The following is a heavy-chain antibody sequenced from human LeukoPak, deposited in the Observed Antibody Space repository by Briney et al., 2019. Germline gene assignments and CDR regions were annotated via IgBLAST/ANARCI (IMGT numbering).Heavy chain of an antibody. CDR3: ASTYYYGSGSYSKDQYYHYGMDV. D-gene: IGHD3-10*01. CDR1: GFTFSSYA. Sequence: GRSLRLSCAASGFTFSSYAMHWVRQAPGKGLEWVAVISYDGSNKYYADSVKGRFTISRDNSKNTLYLQMNSLRAEDTAVYYCASTYYYGSGSYSKDQYYHYGMDVWGQGTTVTVSS. CDR2: ISYDGSNK. V-gene: IGHV3-30-3*01. J-gene: IGHJ6*02.